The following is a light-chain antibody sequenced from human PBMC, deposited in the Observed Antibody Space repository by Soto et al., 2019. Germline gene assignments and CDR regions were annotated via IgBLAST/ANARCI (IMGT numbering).Light chain of an antibody. Sequence: DIQMTQSPSSVSASVGDRVTITCRASQGISSWLAWYQQKPRKAPNLLIHASSSLQSGVPSRFSSSGSGTDVTLTISSLQPEDFATDHCQQANSFPRTSGQGTKVEIK. CDR1: QGISSW. V-gene: IGKV1-12*01. J-gene: IGKJ1*01. CDR2: ASS. CDR3: QQANSFPRT.